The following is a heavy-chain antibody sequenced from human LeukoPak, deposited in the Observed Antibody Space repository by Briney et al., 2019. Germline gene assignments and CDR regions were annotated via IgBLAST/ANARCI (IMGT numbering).Heavy chain of an antibody. J-gene: IGHJ4*02. CDR1: GFTFSSYA. CDR2: ICGSGGST. D-gene: IGHD2-2*02. Sequence: GGSLRLSCAASGFTFSSYAMSWVRQAPGKGLEWVSAICGSGGSTYYADSVKGRFTISRDNSKNTLYLQMNSLRAEDTAVYYCAKAPVVVPAAIDYWGQGTLVTVSS. V-gene: IGHV3-23*01. CDR3: AKAPVVVPAAIDY.